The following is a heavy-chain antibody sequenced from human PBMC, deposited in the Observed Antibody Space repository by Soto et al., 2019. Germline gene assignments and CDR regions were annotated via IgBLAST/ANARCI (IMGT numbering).Heavy chain of an antibody. D-gene: IGHD6-19*01. CDR3: AVAVSGSRSPLAH. Sequence: QVQLVQTGAEVKKPGSSVKVSCKASGGTFSSNAISWVRQAPGQGLEWMGGIIPIYASPNYAQNFQGRVTVTADQATSTAYLELSRLKFADSAIYYCAVAVSGSRSPLAHWGQGTLVIVSS. J-gene: IGHJ4*02. CDR1: GGTFSSNA. CDR2: IIPIYASP. V-gene: IGHV1-69*01.